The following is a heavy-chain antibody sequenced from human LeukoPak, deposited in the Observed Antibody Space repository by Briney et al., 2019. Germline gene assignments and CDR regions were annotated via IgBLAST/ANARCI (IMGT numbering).Heavy chain of an antibody. Sequence: GESLKISCKGSGYRFTSYWIGWVRQMPGKGLEWMGIIYPGDSDTRYSPSFQGQVTISVDKSISTSYLQWSSLKASDTAMYYCVNALYSSGWFDDWGQGTLVSVSS. J-gene: IGHJ5*02. D-gene: IGHD6-19*01. CDR2: IYPGDSDT. CDR1: GYRFTSYW. CDR3: VNALYSSGWFDD. V-gene: IGHV5-51*01.